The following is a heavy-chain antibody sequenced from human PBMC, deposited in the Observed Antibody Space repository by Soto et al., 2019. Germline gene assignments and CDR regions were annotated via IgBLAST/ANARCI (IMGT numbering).Heavy chain of an antibody. CDR1: GYSFTSYS. V-gene: IGHV5-51*01. Sequence: EVQLVQSGAEVKKPGESLKISCKGSGYSFTSYSIGWVRQMPGKGLEVMGIIYPGDSDTRYSPSFQGQVTISADKSISTAYLQWSSLKASDTAMYYCARGFPIAVAGRKNFDYWGQGTLVTVSS. D-gene: IGHD6-19*01. CDR3: ARGFPIAVAGRKNFDY. CDR2: IYPGDSDT. J-gene: IGHJ4*02.